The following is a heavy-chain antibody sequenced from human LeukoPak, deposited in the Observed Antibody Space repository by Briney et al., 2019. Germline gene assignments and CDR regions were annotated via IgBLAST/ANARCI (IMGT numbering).Heavy chain of an antibody. D-gene: IGHD3-10*01. CDR2: ISYDGSNK. V-gene: IGHV3-30-3*01. CDR3: ARGAEYYYGSGSIDY. CDR1: GFIFRSYA. J-gene: IGHJ4*02. Sequence: GGSLRLSCAPSGFIFRSYAMHWVRQAPGKGLEWVAVISYDGSNKYYADSVKGRFTVSRDNSKNTPYMEMNSLRAEDTAVYYCARGAEYYYGSGSIDYWGQGTLVTVSS.